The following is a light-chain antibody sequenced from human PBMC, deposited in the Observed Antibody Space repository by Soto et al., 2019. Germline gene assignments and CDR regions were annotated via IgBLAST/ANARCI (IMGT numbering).Light chain of an antibody. Sequence: DIVMTQSPLSLPVTPGEPASISCRSSQSLLHSDGYNYLDWYLQKPGQSPQLLIYLGSNRASGVXDXXSGSGSGTDFTLEISRVEAEDVGVYYCMQALQSPFTFGPGTKVDIK. J-gene: IGKJ3*01. V-gene: IGKV2-28*01. CDR2: LGS. CDR1: QSLLHSDGYNY. CDR3: MQALQSPFT.